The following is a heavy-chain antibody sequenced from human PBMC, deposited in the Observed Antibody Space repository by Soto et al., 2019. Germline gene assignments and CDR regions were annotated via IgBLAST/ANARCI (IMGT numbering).Heavy chain of an antibody. Sequence: SETLSLTCTFSGGSISSYYWSLIRQPPGKGLEWIGHIYYSGSTNYNPSLKSRVTISVDTSKNQFSLKLSSVTAADTAVYYCARAEYYYDSSGFSNWFDPWGQGTLVTVSS. CDR2: IYYSGST. J-gene: IGHJ5*02. V-gene: IGHV4-59*01. CDR3: ARAEYYYDSSGFSNWFDP. D-gene: IGHD3-22*01. CDR1: GGSISSYY.